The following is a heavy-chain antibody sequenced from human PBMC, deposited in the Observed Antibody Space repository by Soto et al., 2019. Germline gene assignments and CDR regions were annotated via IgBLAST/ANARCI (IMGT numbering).Heavy chain of an antibody. D-gene: IGHD2-15*01. CDR3: ARDPVDGYSFFDY. CDR1: GLTFSKYA. Sequence: GGPLRLSCAATGLTFSKYAMHWVRRAPGKGLEWVAVISYDGSNKYYADSVKGRFTISRDNSKNTLYLQMNSLRAEDTAVYYCARDPVDGYSFFDYWGQGILVTVSS. CDR2: ISYDGSNK. J-gene: IGHJ4*02. V-gene: IGHV3-30-3*01.